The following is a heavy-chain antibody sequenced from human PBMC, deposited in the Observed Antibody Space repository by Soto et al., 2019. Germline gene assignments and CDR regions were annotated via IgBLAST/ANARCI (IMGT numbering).Heavy chain of an antibody. J-gene: IGHJ4*02. Sequence: GASVKVSCKASGYTFTSYAMHWVRQAPGQRLEWMGWINAGNGNTKYSQKFQGRVTMTTDTSTSTAYMELRSLRSDDTAVYYCAKDGYCSGGSCYGYWGQGTLVTVSS. CDR1: GYTFTSYA. CDR2: INAGNGNT. D-gene: IGHD2-15*01. V-gene: IGHV1-3*01. CDR3: AKDGYCSGGSCYGY.